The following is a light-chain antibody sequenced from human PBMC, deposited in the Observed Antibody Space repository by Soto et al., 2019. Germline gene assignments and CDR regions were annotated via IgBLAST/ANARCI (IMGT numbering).Light chain of an antibody. Sequence: DIQMTQSPSTLSASVGDRVTITCRASQSISSWLAWYQQKPGKAPKLLIYDASNLESGVPSRFSGSGSGTESTLTISSLQPDDFATYYCQQYNSYPITFGQGTRLEI. J-gene: IGKJ5*01. CDR3: QQYNSYPIT. V-gene: IGKV1-5*01. CDR1: QSISSW. CDR2: DAS.